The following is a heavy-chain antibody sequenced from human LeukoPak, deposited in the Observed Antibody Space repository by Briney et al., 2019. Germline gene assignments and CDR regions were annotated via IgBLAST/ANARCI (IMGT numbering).Heavy chain of an antibody. J-gene: IGHJ6*02. Sequence: PSETLSLTCTVSGGSISSGDYYWSWIRQPPGKGLEWIGYIYYSGSTYYNPSLKSRVTISVDTSKNQFSLKLSSVTAADTAVYYCARLKRKDYYYYGMDVWGQGTTVTVSS. CDR1: GGSISSGDYY. V-gene: IGHV4-30-4*01. CDR3: ARLKRKDYYYYGMDV. CDR2: IYYSGST.